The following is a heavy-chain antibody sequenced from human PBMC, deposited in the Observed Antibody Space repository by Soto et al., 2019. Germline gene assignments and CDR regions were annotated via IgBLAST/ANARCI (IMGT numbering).Heavy chain of an antibody. CDR1: GFTFSSYA. CDR3: ARDLRYWTDPTRLYGMDV. Sequence: GGSLRLSCAASGFTFSSYAMHWVRQAPGKGLEWVAVISYDGSNKYYADSVKGRFTISRDNAKNSLYLQMNSLRDEDTAVYHCARDLRYWTDPTRLYGMDVWGQGTTVTVSS. V-gene: IGHV3-30-3*01. D-gene: IGHD2-8*02. CDR2: ISYDGSNK. J-gene: IGHJ6*02.